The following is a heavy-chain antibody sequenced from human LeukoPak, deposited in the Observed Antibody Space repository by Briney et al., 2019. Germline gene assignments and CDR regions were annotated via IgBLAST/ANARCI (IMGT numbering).Heavy chain of an antibody. Sequence: PGGSLRLSCAVSGFTVSGNYMTWVRQAPGKGLEWVSVIYTSGTTYYKDSVKGRFTISRHNSKNMVNLQMDSLRPEDTAVYYCASGPTYDYVRVILYWGQGTLVTVSS. CDR3: ASGPTYDYVRVILY. V-gene: IGHV3-53*04. J-gene: IGHJ4*02. CDR2: IYTSGTT. D-gene: IGHD3-16*01. CDR1: GFTVSGNY.